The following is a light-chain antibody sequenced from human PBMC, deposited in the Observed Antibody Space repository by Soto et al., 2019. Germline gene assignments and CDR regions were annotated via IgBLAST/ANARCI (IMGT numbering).Light chain of an antibody. CDR2: AAS. J-gene: IGKJ4*01. V-gene: IGKV1-39*01. CDR3: QQSYSTPELT. Sequence: DIQMTQSPSSLSASVGDRVTIACRASQSIISYLNWYQQKPGKAPKLLIYAASSLQSGVPSRFSGSGSGTDFTLTISSLQPEDFATYYCQQSYSTPELTFGGGTKVDIK. CDR1: QSIISY.